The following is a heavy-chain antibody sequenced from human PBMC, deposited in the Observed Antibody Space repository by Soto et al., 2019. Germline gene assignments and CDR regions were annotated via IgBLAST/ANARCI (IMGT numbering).Heavy chain of an antibody. J-gene: IGHJ4*02. V-gene: IGHV3-30-3*01. Sequence: QVQLVESGGGVVQPGRSLRLSCAASGFTFSSYAMHWVRQAPGKGLEWVAVISYDGSNKYYADSVKGRFTISRDNSKNTLYLQMSSLRAEDTAVYYCARDLRGVAADALGYWGQGTLVTVSS. CDR3: ARDLRGVAADALGY. CDR2: ISYDGSNK. CDR1: GFTFSSYA. D-gene: IGHD6-13*01.